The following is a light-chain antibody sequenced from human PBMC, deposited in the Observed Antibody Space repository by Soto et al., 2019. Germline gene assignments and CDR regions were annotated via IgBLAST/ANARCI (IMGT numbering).Light chain of an antibody. CDR2: DAS. J-gene: IGKJ1*01. V-gene: IGKV3-11*01. Sequence: EIVLSQSPATLSLSQGESATVSCRATRRVSSYLSWYQQKPGQAPRLLIYDASSRPTDIPARFSGSGSGTDFTLTISSLQPDDFATYYCQQYNSYRKTFGQGTKVDI. CDR1: RRVSSY. CDR3: QQYNSYRKT.